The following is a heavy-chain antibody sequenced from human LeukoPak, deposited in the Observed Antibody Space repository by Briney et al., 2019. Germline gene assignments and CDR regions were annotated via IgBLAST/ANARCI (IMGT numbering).Heavy chain of an antibody. CDR1: SGSFSNYY. J-gene: IGHJ3*02. V-gene: IGHV4-34*01. CDR3: ASTFRLLDAFYT. Sequence: PSETLSLTCAVYSGSFSNYYWSWIRQPPGKGLEWIGEINQSGSTNYNPSLKSRVTILVDTSKNKFSLKLSSVTAADTAAYYCASTFRLLDAFYTWGQGTMVTASS. CDR2: INQSGST. D-gene: IGHD2/OR15-2a*01.